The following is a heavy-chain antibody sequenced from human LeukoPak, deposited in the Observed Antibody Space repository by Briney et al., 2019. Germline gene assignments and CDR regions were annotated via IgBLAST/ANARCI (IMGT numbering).Heavy chain of an antibody. J-gene: IGHJ4*02. CDR3: FREGGD. CDR2: INIDERIT. CDR1: GFTFSSYS. Sequence: GVLRLSCAASGFTFSSYSMNWVRQAPGKGLVWVSYINIDERITGYADSVKGRFTISRDNAKNTLYLQMNSLRAEDTAIYYCFREGGDWGQGTLVTVSS. V-gene: IGHV3-74*01. D-gene: IGHD3-10*01.